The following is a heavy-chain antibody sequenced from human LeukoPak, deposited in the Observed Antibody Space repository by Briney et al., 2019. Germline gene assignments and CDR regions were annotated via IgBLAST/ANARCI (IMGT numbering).Heavy chain of an antibody. D-gene: IGHD6-13*01. V-gene: IGHV1-46*01. CDR3: AREDSTSWYPYYMDV. Sequence: EASVRVSCKASGGTFSSYAISWVRQAPGHGLEWMGIIKPSGGSTSYAQKFQGRVTMTRDMSTSTVYMELSSLRSEDTAVYYCAREDSTSWYPYYMDVWDKGTTVTVSS. J-gene: IGHJ6*03. CDR1: GGTFSSYA. CDR2: IKPSGGST.